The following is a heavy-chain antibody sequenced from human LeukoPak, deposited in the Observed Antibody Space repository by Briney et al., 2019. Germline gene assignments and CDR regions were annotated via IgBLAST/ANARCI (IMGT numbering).Heavy chain of an antibody. CDR3: TGNYDGSGSYADFDY. CDR2: ISGSGGST. V-gene: IGHV3-23*01. Sequence: QAGGSLRLSCAASGFTFSSYGMSWVRQAPGKGLEWVSAISGSGGSTYYADSVKGRFTISRDNSKNTLYLQMNSLRAEDTAVYYCTGNYDGSGSYADFDYWGQGTLVTVSS. CDR1: GFTFSSYG. J-gene: IGHJ4*02. D-gene: IGHD3-10*01.